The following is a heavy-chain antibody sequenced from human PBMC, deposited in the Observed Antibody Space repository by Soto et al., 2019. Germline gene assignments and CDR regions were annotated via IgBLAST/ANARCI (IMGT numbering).Heavy chain of an antibody. CDR3: ARSLDRCAGDCYSVYAAFDL. Sequence: QVQLVQSGAEVKKPGSLLKVSCKASGATYSPFIAYAISWLRQAPGQGLECMGSIIPLGSSQHYAEGFQGRATFSAASFTFPVSLELTNLTSDDAAVYFCARSLDRCAGDCYSVYAAFDLWGQGTAVTVSS. CDR1: GATYSPFIAYA. J-gene: IGHJ3*01. CDR2: IIPLGSSQ. D-gene: IGHD2-21*02. V-gene: IGHV1-69*04.